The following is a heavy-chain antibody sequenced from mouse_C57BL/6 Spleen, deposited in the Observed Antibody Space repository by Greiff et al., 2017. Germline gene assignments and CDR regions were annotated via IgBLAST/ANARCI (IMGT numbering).Heavy chain of an antibody. J-gene: IGHJ3*01. CDR2: IHPNSGST. Sequence: QVQLQQPVAELVKPGASVKLSCKASGYTFTSYWMHWVKQRPGQGLEWIGMIHPNSGSTNYNEKFKSKATLTVDKSSSTAYMQLSSLTSEDSAVYSFARGRLGYYGSSYWFAYWGQGTLVTVSA. CDR3: ARGRLGYYGSSYWFAY. D-gene: IGHD1-1*01. CDR1: GYTFTSYW. V-gene: IGHV1-64*01.